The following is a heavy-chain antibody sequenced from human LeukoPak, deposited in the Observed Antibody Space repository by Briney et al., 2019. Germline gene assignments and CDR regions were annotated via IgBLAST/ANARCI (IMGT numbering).Heavy chain of an antibody. D-gene: IGHD2-2*01. Sequence: PGRSLTLSCAASGFTFEDYGMYWVRQAPGQGLEWVSGISWNSGDIDYADSEKGRFTISRDNAKNSLYLEMKSLRVDDTALYFCAKGIPAGPTALDYWGQGILVTVSS. V-gene: IGHV3-9*01. J-gene: IGHJ4*02. CDR2: ISWNSGDI. CDR3: AKGIPAGPTALDY. CDR1: GFTFEDYG.